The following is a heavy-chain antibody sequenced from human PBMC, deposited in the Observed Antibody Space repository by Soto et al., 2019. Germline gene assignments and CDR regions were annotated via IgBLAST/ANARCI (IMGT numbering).Heavy chain of an antibody. CDR2: TYYRSKWYN. CDR1: GDSVFSNSAA. D-gene: IGHD3-3*02. J-gene: IGHJ1*01. V-gene: IGHV6-1*01. CDR3: ARDLSGFFHH. Sequence: SQTLSLTCAISGDSVFSNSAAWNWIRQSPSRGLEWLGRTYYRSKWYNDYAGSVGSRITINPDTSKNQFSLHLNSVTPDDTAVYYCARDLSGFFHHWGLGTLVTASS.